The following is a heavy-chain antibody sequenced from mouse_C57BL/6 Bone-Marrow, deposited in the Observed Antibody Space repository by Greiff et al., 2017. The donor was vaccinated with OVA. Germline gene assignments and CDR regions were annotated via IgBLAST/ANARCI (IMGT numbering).Heavy chain of an antibody. CDR1: GYTFTSYW. V-gene: IGHV1-64*01. Sequence: QVQLQQPGAELVKPGASVKLSCKASGYTFTSYWMHWVKQRPGQGLEWIGMIHPNSGSTNYNEKFKSKATLTVDKSSSTAYMQLSSLTSEDSAVYYCARTYSNFLYWYFDVWGTGTTVTVSS. CDR2: IHPNSGST. D-gene: IGHD2-5*01. CDR3: ARTYSNFLYWYFDV. J-gene: IGHJ1*03.